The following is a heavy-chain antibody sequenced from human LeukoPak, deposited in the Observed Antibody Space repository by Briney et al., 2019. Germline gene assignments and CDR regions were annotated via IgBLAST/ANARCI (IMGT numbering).Heavy chain of an antibody. Sequence: GRSLRLSCAASGFTFSSYGMHWVRQAPGKRLEWVAVIWYDGSNKYYEDSVKGRFTISRDNSKNTLYLQMNSLRAEDTAVYYCAKISDYSNFLDYWGQGTLVTVSS. D-gene: IGHD4-11*01. CDR1: GFTFSSYG. V-gene: IGHV3-33*06. CDR3: AKISDYSNFLDY. J-gene: IGHJ4*02. CDR2: IWYDGSNK.